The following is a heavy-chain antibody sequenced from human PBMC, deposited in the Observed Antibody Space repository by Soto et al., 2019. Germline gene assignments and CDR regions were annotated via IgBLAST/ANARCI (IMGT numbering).Heavy chain of an antibody. Sequence: QVQLVESGGGVVQPGRSLRLSCAASGFTFSSYGMHWVRQAPGKGLEWVAVISYDGSNKYYADSVKGRFTISRHNSKNPLYLQMIIMRAEDTAVYYWAKDRHDYDSSGHDCWGQGTLVTVSS. CDR2: ISYDGSNK. V-gene: IGHV3-30*18. CDR1: GFTFSSYG. J-gene: IGHJ4*02. D-gene: IGHD3-22*01. CDR3: AKDRHDYDSSGHDC.